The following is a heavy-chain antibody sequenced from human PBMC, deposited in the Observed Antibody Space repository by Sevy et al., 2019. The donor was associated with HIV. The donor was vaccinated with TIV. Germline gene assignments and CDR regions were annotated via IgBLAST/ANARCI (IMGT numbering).Heavy chain of an antibody. Sequence: GGSLRLSCAASGFTFSSYSMNWVRQAPGKGLEWVSYISSSSSTIYYADSVKGRFTISRDNAKNSLYLQMNSLRDEDTAVSYCAYSSSWLFDYWGQGTLVTVSS. CDR1: GFTFSSYS. D-gene: IGHD6-13*01. CDR3: AYSSSWLFDY. CDR2: ISSSSSTI. V-gene: IGHV3-48*02. J-gene: IGHJ4*02.